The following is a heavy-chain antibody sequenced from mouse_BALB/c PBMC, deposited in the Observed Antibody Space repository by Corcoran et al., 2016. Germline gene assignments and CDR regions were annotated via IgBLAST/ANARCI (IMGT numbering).Heavy chain of an antibody. Sequence: EVQLQQSGPELVKPGASVKMSCKASGYTFTSYVMHWVKQKPGQGLEWIGYINPYNDGTKYNEKFKGKATLTSDKSSSTAYMELSSLTSEDSAVYYCARSDTMVVAKFAYWGQGTLVTVSA. J-gene: IGHJ3*01. CDR1: GYTFTSYV. V-gene: IGHV1S136*01. D-gene: IGHD1-1*01. CDR3: ARSDTMVVAKFAY. CDR2: INPYNDGT.